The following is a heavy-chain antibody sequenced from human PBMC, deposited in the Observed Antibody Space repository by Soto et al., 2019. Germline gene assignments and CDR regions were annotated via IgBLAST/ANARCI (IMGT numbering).Heavy chain of an antibody. J-gene: IGHJ5*02. D-gene: IGHD3-22*01. CDR1: GFTFSSYW. V-gene: IGHV3-7*03. Sequence: PGGSLRLSCAASGFTFSSYWMSWVRQAPGKGLEWVANIKQDGSEKYYVDSVKGRFIISRDNAKNSLYLQMNSLRAEDTAVYYCARNYYDSTGWFDPWGQGTLVTVSS. CDR3: ARNYYDSTGWFDP. CDR2: IKQDGSEK.